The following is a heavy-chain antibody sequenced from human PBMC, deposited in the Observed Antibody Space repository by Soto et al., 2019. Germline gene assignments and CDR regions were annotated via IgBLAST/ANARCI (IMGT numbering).Heavy chain of an antibody. CDR3: AKSPFPYSSSWYYFDY. V-gene: IGHV3-23*01. Sequence: GGSLRLSCAASGFTFSSYAMSWVRQAPGKGLEWVSAISGSGGSTYYADSVKGRFTISRDNSKNTLYLQMNSLRAEDTAVYYCAKSPFPYSSSWYYFDYWGQGTLVTVSS. D-gene: IGHD6-13*01. CDR1: GFTFSSYA. J-gene: IGHJ4*02. CDR2: ISGSGGST.